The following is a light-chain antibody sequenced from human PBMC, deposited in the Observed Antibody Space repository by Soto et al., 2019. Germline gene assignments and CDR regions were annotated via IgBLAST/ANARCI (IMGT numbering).Light chain of an antibody. CDR1: QSVRSS. CDR3: QQRSNWPPEVT. Sequence: EIVLTQSPDTLSLSPGERATLSCRASQSVRSSLAWYQQKPGQAPRLLIYDASNRATGIPARFSGSGSGTDFPLTISSLEAEGFAVYYCQQRSNWPPEVTFGPGTKVDIK. V-gene: IGKV3-11*01. J-gene: IGKJ3*01. CDR2: DAS.